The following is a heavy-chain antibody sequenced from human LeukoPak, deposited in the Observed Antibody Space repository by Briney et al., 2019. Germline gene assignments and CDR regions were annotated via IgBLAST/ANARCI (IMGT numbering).Heavy chain of an antibody. J-gene: IGHJ4*02. V-gene: IGHV4-34*01. Sequence: SETLSLTCAVYGGSFSGYYWSWIRQPPGKGLEWIGEINHSGSTYYNPSLKSRVTISVDTSKNQFSLKLSSVTAADTAVYYCARGQGWFGELLSPHYFDYWGQGTLVTVSS. D-gene: IGHD3-10*01. CDR3: ARGQGWFGELLSPHYFDY. CDR1: GGSFSGYY. CDR2: INHSGST.